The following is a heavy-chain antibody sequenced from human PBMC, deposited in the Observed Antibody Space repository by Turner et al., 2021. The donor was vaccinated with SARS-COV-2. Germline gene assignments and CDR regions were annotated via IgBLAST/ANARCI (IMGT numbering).Heavy chain of an antibody. CDR3: ARDGDLRRNWFDP. CDR2: VYSSGST. D-gene: IGHD4-17*01. V-gene: IGHV4-4*07. CDR1: GGSISHFY. Sequence: QVQLQESGPRLVKPSETLSLPCRVSGGSISHFYWNWIRQPAGKGLEWIERVYSSGSTNYNPSLKIRITMSIDTSKNQFSLRLSSVTAADTAVYYCARDGDLRRNWFDPWGQVTLVTVSS. J-gene: IGHJ5*02.